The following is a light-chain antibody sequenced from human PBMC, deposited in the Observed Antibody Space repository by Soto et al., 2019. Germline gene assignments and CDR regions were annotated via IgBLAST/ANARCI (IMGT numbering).Light chain of an antibody. Sequence: EIVLTQSPATLSSFPGDRVTLSCRASQYINTRLAWYQHRPGQAPRLLIYQTSIRAAGIPARFSGSGSGTDFTLSISRLEPEDFAVYYCQQYGSSPVTFGQGTKVDIK. J-gene: IGKJ1*01. CDR2: QTS. V-gene: IGKV3-20*01. CDR1: QYINTR. CDR3: QQYGSSPVT.